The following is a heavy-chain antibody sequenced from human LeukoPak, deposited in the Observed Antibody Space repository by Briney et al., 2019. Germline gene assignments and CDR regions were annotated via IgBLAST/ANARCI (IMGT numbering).Heavy chain of an antibody. Sequence: SETLSLTCTVSGGSISSYYWSWIRQPPGKGLEWIGYIYYSGSTNYNPSLKSRVTISVDTSKNQFSLKLSSVTAADTAVYYCARGGALGYCSSTSCYEYFDLWGRGTLVTVSS. CDR3: ARGGALGYCSSTSCYEYFDL. D-gene: IGHD2-2*01. CDR2: IYYSGST. V-gene: IGHV4-59*12. CDR1: GGSISSYY. J-gene: IGHJ2*01.